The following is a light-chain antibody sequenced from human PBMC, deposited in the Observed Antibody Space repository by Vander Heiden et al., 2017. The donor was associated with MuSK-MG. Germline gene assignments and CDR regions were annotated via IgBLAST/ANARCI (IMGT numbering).Light chain of an antibody. CDR3: QVWDSSRDHRAM. CDR2: YDS. CDR1: NIGDKT. J-gene: IGLJ3*02. Sequence: SYVLTQPPSVSVAPGETARMTCGGTNIGDKTVHWYQQRPGQAPVLVISYDSERPSGIPERFSGSNSGNTATLTISRVEAGDEADYFCQVWDSSRDHRAMFGGGTKLTV. V-gene: IGLV3-21*04.